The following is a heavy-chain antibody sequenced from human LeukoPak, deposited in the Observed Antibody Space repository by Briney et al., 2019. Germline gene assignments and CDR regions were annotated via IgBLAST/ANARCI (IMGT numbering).Heavy chain of an antibody. CDR2: IKQDGSEK. V-gene: IGHV3-7*03. Sequence: PGGSLRLSCAASGFTFSSYEMNWVRQAPGTGLEWVANIKQDGSEKYYVDSVKGRFTISRDNAKNTLYLQMNSLRAEDTAVYYCAHPTEYSSSWYGNWFDPWGQGTLVTVSS. D-gene: IGHD6-13*01. J-gene: IGHJ5*02. CDR1: GFTFSSYE. CDR3: AHPTEYSSSWYGNWFDP.